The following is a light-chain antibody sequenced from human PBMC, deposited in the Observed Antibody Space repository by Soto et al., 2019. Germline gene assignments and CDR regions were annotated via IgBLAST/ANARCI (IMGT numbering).Light chain of an antibody. V-gene: IGKV3-20*01. J-gene: IGKJ2*01. Sequence: DIVLTQSPCTLSLSPGERATLSCRASQSIATQFFTWYQQRPGQAPRVLDYGTSTRATGIPARFSGSGSGTDFPRTISRLEPEDFAGYYCQQYSRSSGYTFGQGTKLESK. CDR3: QQYSRSSGYT. CDR2: GTS. CDR1: QSIATQF.